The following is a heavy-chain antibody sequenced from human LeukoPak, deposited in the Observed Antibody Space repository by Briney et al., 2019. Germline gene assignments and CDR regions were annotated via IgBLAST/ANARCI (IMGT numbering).Heavy chain of an antibody. Sequence: SVKVSCKASGGTFSSNAISWARQAPGQGLEWMGGIIPIFVIANYAQRFHGRVTITADTSTSTAYMELSSLRSEDTAVYYCARDLGPSITGTKNVYFDYWGQGTLVTVSS. D-gene: IGHD1-20*01. CDR1: GGTFSSNA. CDR3: ARDLGPSITGTKNVYFDY. J-gene: IGHJ4*02. V-gene: IGHV1-69*10. CDR2: IIPIFVIA.